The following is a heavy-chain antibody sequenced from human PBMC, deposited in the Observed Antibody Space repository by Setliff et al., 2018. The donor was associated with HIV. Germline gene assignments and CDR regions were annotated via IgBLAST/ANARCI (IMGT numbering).Heavy chain of an antibody. CDR1: GFNFNSSW. Sequence: PGGSLRLSCTASGFNFNSSWMHWVRQAPGKGLEWVSSISSSSRSKYYADSVKGRFTISRDNAKNSLHLQMNSLTAEDTAVYYCARDVSWRVRTYIDYWGQGALVTVSS. V-gene: IGHV3-21*01. J-gene: IGHJ4*02. CDR2: ISSSSRSK. CDR3: ARDVSWRVRTYIDY. D-gene: IGHD3-3*01.